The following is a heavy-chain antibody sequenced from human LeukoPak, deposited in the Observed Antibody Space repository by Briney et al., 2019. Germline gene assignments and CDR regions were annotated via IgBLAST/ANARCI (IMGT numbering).Heavy chain of an antibody. CDR3: ARDGSGSYSPYYYYGMDV. CDR2: ISYDGSNK. V-gene: IGHV3-30-3*01. CDR1: GFTFSSYA. D-gene: IGHD3-10*01. Sequence: GGSLRLSCAASGFTFSSYAMHWVRQAPGKGLEWVAVISYDGSNKYYADSVKGRFTISRDNSKNTLYLQMNSLRDEDTAVYYCARDGSGSYSPYYYYGMDVWGQGTTVTVSS. J-gene: IGHJ6*02.